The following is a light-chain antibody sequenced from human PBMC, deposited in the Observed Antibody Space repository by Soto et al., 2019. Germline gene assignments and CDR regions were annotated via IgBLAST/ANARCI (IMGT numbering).Light chain of an antibody. V-gene: IGKV3-20*01. CDR3: RQYGSSPRT. CDR2: GAS. CDR1: QSVSSNF. Sequence: EIVLTQSPGTLSLSPGDRATLSCRASQSVSSNFLAWYQQKPGQAPRLLIYGASIRATGIPDRFSGSGSGTDFTRTIRRLEPEDFAMYVCRQYGSSPRTFGQGTKVEIK. J-gene: IGKJ1*01.